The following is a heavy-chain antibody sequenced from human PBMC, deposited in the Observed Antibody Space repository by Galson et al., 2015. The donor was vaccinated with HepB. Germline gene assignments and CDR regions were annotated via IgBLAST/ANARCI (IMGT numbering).Heavy chain of an antibody. CDR3: TRLGDFSGYTSR. CDR1: GFTFGGSA. CDR2: IKSEANNYAT. J-gene: IGHJ4*02. V-gene: IGHV3-73*01. Sequence: SLRLSCAASGFTFGGSAIHWVRQASGKGPEWVGLIKSEANNYATWYVPSLKGRFTISRDDSKNMAYLHIKRLKTGDTAVYYCTRLGDFSGYTSRWGQGTLVTVSS. D-gene: IGHD2-2*01.